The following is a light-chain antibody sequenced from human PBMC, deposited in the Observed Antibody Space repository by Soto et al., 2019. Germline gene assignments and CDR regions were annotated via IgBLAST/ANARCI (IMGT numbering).Light chain of an antibody. V-gene: IGLV1-44*01. Sequence: QPVLTQAPSTSGTPGQRVTISCSGSSSNIGTNTVNWYQQLPGTAPKLLIHRNTLRSSGVPDRFSGSKSGTSASLAITGLQAEDEADYYCQSYDHTLSRSLFGGGTKLTVL. J-gene: IGLJ3*02. CDR3: QSYDHTLSRSL. CDR2: RNT. CDR1: SSNIGTNT.